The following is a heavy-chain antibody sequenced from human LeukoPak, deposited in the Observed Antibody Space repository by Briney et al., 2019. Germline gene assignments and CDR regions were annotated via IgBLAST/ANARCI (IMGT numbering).Heavy chain of an antibody. CDR3: ARDARYCSGTACYVGSYYYYGMDV. D-gene: IGHD2-2*01. Sequence: GGSLRLSCAASGFTFNTYEVNWVRLAPGKGLEWVSYISSSGSTIYYADSVKGRFTDSRDNPKNSVYLHMNSLRAEDTAVYYCARDARYCSGTACYVGSYYYYGMDVWGKGTTVTVSS. V-gene: IGHV3-48*03. CDR2: ISSSGSTI. CDR1: GFTFNTYE. J-gene: IGHJ6*04.